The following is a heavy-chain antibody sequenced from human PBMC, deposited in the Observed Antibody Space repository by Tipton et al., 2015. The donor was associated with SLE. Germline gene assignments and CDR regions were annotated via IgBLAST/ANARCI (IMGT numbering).Heavy chain of an antibody. CDR1: GFTFSTYW. D-gene: IGHD2-8*02. V-gene: IGHV3-74*03. J-gene: IGHJ6*02. CDR3: GTTSTDYGMDV. Sequence: SLRLSCAASGFTFSTYWMHWVRQGPGKRLVWVSRIYSDGSSTKSADSVKGRFTISRDNAKNMLYLQMNSLRAEDMAVYYCGTTSTDYGMDVWGQGTMVTVS. CDR2: IYSDGSST.